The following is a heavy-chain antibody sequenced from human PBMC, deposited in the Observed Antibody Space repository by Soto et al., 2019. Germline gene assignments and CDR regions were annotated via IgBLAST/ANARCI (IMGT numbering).Heavy chain of an antibody. CDR3: ARIPQDFCGGDCYSEN. D-gene: IGHD2-21*02. J-gene: IGHJ4*02. V-gene: IGHV3-30*03. CDR1: GFIFGSYG. Sequence: QVQLVESGGGVVQPGRSLRLSCTASGFIFGSYGMHWVRQAPGKGLEWVALISYDGTNKYYPDSVKGRFTISRDNPKNTLYLQMNSRRAEDTAVYYCARIPQDFCGGDCYSENWGQGTLVTVSS. CDR2: ISYDGTNK.